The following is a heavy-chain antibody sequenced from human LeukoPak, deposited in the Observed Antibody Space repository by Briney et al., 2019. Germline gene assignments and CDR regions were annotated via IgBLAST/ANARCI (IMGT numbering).Heavy chain of an antibody. J-gene: IGHJ4*02. CDR2: IYYSGST. Sequence: PSETLSLTCTVSGGSISSYYWTWIRQPAGKGLEWIGYIYYSGSTNYNPSLKSRVTISVDTSKNQFSLKLSSVTAADTAVYYCAREFHYWGQGTLVTVSS. V-gene: IGHV4-59*08. CDR1: GGSISSYY. CDR3: AREFHY.